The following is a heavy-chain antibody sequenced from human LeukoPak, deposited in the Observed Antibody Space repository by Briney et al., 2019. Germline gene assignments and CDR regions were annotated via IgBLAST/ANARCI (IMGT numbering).Heavy chain of an antibody. CDR3: ARDIGYVNYYYYYGMDV. D-gene: IGHD5-12*01. J-gene: IGHJ6*02. CDR1: GFTFSSYS. V-gene: IGHV3-48*01. CDR2: ISSSSSTI. Sequence: GGSLRLSCAASGFTFSSYSMTWVRQAPGKGLEWVSYISSSSSTIYYADSEKGRFTISRDNAKNSLYLQMNSLRAEDTAVYYCARDIGYVNYYYYYGMDVWGQGTTVTVSS.